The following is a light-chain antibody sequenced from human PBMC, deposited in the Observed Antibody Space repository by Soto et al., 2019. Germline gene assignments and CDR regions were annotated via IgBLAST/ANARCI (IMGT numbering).Light chain of an antibody. J-gene: IGKJ5*01. Sequence: EVVSTQSPGTLALSPGERSTLSCLASQSVSSYLSWYQQKPGQARRLLISDASNRATGIPVRFSGSGFGTDFTLTISSLEAEDSAVYYCQQRSNWPSITFGQGTRLEIK. V-gene: IGKV3-11*01. CDR1: QSVSSY. CDR3: QQRSNWPSIT. CDR2: DAS.